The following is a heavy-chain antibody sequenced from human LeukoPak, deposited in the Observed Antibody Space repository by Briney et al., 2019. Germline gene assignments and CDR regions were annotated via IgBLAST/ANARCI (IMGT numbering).Heavy chain of an antibody. Sequence: GGSLRLSCVASGFTFSSYWMSWVRQAPGKGLEWVANIKQDGREKYYVDSVKGRFTISRENAENSLYLQMNGLSAEDTAVYCCARDSSWSLAYYYYMDVWGKGTTVTVSS. J-gene: IGHJ6*03. V-gene: IGHV3-7*01. CDR3: ARDSSWSLAYYYYMDV. D-gene: IGHD6-13*01. CDR2: IKQDGREK. CDR1: GFTFSSYW.